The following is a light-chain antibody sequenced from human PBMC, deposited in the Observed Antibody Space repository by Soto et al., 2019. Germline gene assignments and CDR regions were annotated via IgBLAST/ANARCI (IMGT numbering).Light chain of an antibody. Sequence: DTQMTQSPSTLSASVGDRVTITCRASQSISSRLAWYQQKSGKAPKLLIYAASSLQSGVPSRFSGSGSGTDFTLTISSLQPEDFATYYCQQSYSTLFTFGPGTKVDIK. CDR2: AAS. CDR1: QSISSR. J-gene: IGKJ3*01. V-gene: IGKV1-39*01. CDR3: QQSYSTLFT.